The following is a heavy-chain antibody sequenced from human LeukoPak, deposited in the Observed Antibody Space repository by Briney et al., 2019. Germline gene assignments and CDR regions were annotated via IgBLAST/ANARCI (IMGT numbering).Heavy chain of an antibody. J-gene: IGHJ4*02. CDR1: GFTFSSYW. D-gene: IGHD6-13*01. CDR3: ARSIAAARGYYFDY. Sequence: GGSLRLSCAASGFTFSSYWMSWVRQAPGKGLEWVANIKQDGSEKYYVDSVKGRFTISRDNAKNSLYLQMNSLRAEDTAVYYCARSIAAARGYYFDYWGQGTLATVS. CDR2: IKQDGSEK. V-gene: IGHV3-7*01.